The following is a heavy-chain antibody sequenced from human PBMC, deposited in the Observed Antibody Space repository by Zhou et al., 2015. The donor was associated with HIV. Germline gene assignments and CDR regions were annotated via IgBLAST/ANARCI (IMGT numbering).Heavy chain of an antibody. J-gene: IGHJ6*02. Sequence: QVLLVQSGAEVKKPGSSVKVSCKASGGTFTSYAISWVRQAPGQGLEWMGRIIPIFGAANYAQKFQGRVTITADESTSTAFMALSSLRSEDTAMYYCARTIVVVAAATGSTDYYAMDVWGQGTTVTVSS. CDR1: GGTFTSYA. D-gene: IGHD2-15*01. CDR2: IIPIFGAA. V-gene: IGHV1-69*18. CDR3: ARTIVVVAAATGSTDYYAMDV.